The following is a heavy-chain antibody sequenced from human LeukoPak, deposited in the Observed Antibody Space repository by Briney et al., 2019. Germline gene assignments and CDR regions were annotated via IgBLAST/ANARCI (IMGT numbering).Heavy chain of an antibody. CDR1: GFTFTGSA. J-gene: IGHJ4*02. D-gene: IGHD3-22*01. Sequence: PGGSLRLSCAASGFTFTGSAMHWVRQASGKGLEWVGRIRSKANSYATAYAASVKGRFTISRDDSKNTADLRMNSLKTEHTAVYYCTRRGTDYSDSRGYWGQGTLVTASS. CDR2: IRSKANSYAT. CDR3: TRRGTDYSDSRGY. V-gene: IGHV3-73*01.